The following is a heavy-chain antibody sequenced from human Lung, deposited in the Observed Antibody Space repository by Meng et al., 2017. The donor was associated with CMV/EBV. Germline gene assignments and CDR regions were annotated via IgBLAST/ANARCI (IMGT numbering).Heavy chain of an antibody. Sequence: KVSXKGSGYSFASYWIAWVRQMPGKGLEWMGIIYPGDSDTRYSPSFQGQVTISADQSISTAYLQWSSLKASDTAMYYCARRDRAYCGGNCYREAFDIWGQGTMVXVSS. D-gene: IGHD2-21*01. CDR1: GYSFASYW. J-gene: IGHJ3*02. CDR3: ARRDRAYCGGNCYREAFDI. V-gene: IGHV5-51*01. CDR2: IYPGDSDT.